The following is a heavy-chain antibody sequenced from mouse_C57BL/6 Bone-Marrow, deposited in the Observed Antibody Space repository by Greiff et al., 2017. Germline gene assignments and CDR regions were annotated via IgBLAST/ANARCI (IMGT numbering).Heavy chain of an antibody. V-gene: IGHV1-4*01. CDR2: INPSSGYT. CDR1: GYTFTSYT. CDR3: ARYTYDYDEDWYFDV. Sequence: VMLVESGAELARPGASVKMSCKASGYTFTSYTMHWVKQRPGQGLEWIGYINPSSGYTKYNQKFKDKATLTADKSSSTAYMQLSSLTSEDSAVYYCARYTYDYDEDWYFDVWGTGTTVTVSS. J-gene: IGHJ1*03. D-gene: IGHD2-4*01.